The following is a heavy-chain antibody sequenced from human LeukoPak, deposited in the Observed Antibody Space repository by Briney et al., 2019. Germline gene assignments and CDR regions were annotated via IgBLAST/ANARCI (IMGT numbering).Heavy chain of an antibody. J-gene: IGHJ3*02. CDR1: GFTFSSYG. Sequence: GGSLRLSCAASGFTFSSYGMHWVRQAPGKGLEWVAFIRYDGSNKYYADSVKGRFTISRDNSKNTLYLQMNSLRAEDTAVYYCAIYGGSGTNAFDIWGQGAMVTVSS. CDR3: AIYGGSGTNAFDI. V-gene: IGHV3-30*02. D-gene: IGHD2-15*01. CDR2: IRYDGSNK.